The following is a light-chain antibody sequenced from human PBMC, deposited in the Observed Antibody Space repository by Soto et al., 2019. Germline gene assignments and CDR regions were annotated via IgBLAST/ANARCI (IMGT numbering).Light chain of an antibody. CDR2: GAS. CDR3: QQYRSSLIT. J-gene: IGKJ5*01. Sequence: EIVLTQSPGTLSLSPGERATLSCRASQSVSSSYLAWYQQKPGQAPRLLIYGASSRATGIPDRFSGSGSGTDFTLTISRLEPDDFPVYYCQQYRSSLITFGQGTRLEIK. CDR1: QSVSSSY. V-gene: IGKV3-20*01.